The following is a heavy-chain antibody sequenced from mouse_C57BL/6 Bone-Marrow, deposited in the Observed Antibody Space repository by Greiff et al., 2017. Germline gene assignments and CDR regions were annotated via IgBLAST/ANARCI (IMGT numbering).Heavy chain of an antibody. Sequence: VQLQQSGAELVRPGASVKLSCTASGFNINDDYMHWVKQRPEQGLEWIGLIDPDNGDTEYASKFQGKATITADTSSNTAYLQLSRLTSEDTAVYYCTTGRIATVVDHWGQGTTLTVSS. J-gene: IGHJ2*01. D-gene: IGHD1-1*01. CDR3: TTGRIATVVDH. CDR1: GFNINDDY. V-gene: IGHV14-4*01. CDR2: IDPDNGDT.